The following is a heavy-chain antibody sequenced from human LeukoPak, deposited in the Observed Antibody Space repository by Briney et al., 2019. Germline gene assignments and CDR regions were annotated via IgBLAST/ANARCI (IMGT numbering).Heavy chain of an antibody. J-gene: IGHJ4*02. CDR1: GGSISSSSYY. Sequence: SETLSLTCTVSGGSISSSSYYWSWIRRPPGKGLEWIGSINYSGNTYYNPSLKSRVTTSVDTSKNQFSLKLSSVTAADTAVYNCARYVVSGSGKYYFDYWGQGTLVTVSS. CDR3: ARYVVSGSGKYYFDY. V-gene: IGHV4-39*01. CDR2: INYSGNT. D-gene: IGHD3-10*01.